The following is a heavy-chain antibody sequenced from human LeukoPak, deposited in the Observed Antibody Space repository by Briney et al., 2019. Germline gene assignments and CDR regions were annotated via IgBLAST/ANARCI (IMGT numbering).Heavy chain of an antibody. V-gene: IGHV4-39*01. D-gene: IGHD6-13*01. Sequence: SSTTLSLTCAVPVGSISSGNWWSWVRQSPGKGLEWIGSIYYSGSTYYNPSLKSRVTISVDTSKNQFSLKLSSVTAADTAVYYCARHKQQNYFDYWGQGTLVTVSS. CDR1: VGSISSGNW. J-gene: IGHJ4*02. CDR3: ARHKQQNYFDY. CDR2: IYYSGST.